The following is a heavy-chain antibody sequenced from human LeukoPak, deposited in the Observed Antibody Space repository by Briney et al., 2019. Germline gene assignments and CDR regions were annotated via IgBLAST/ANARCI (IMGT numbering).Heavy chain of an antibody. CDR2: IWYDGSNK. CDR1: GFTFSSYG. Sequence: PGRSLRLSCAASGFTFSSYGMHWVRQAPGKGLEWVAVIWYDGSNKYYADSVKGRFTISRDNSKNTLYLQMNSLRAEDTAVYYCAKSDISGSYPYYFDYWDQGTLVTVSS. J-gene: IGHJ4*02. D-gene: IGHD1-26*01. V-gene: IGHV3-33*06. CDR3: AKSDISGSYPYYFDY.